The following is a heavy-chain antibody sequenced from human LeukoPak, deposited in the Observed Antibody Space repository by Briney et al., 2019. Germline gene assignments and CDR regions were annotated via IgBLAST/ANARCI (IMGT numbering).Heavy chain of an antibody. D-gene: IGHD6-19*01. J-gene: IGHJ4*02. CDR2: VSVVGNT. Sequence: SETLSLTCTVSGDSITSSNYFWAWIRQPPGKGLEWIASVSVVGNTYYNPSLTSRVTISVDTSKTQFSLKMRSVTAADTAVYYCARLGFEIQPEGWQWLVHLAYWGQGTLVTVSS. CDR3: ARLGFEIQPEGWQWLVHLAY. V-gene: IGHV4-39*01. CDR1: GDSITSSNYF.